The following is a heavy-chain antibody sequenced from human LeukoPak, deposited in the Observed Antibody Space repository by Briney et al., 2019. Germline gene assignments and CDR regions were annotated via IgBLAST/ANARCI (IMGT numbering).Heavy chain of an antibody. CDR1: GFTVSSNY. Sequence: PGGSLRLSCAASGFTVSSNYMSWVRQAPGKGLEWVSVIYSGGSTYYADSVKGRFTISRDNSKNTLYLQMNSLRAEDTAVYYCARVGGTTGYYYYGMDVWGQGTTVTVSS. V-gene: IGHV3-53*01. J-gene: IGHJ6*02. CDR2: IYSGGST. D-gene: IGHD1-7*01. CDR3: ARVGGTTGYYYYGMDV.